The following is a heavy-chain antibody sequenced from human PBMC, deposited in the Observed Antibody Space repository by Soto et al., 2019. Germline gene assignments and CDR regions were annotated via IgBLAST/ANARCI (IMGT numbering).Heavy chain of an antibody. Sequence: ASVKVSCKASGYTFTSYGISWVRQAPGQGLEWMGWISAYNGNTNYAQKLQGRVTTTTDTSTSTAYMELRSLRSDDTAVYYCARDSGAVAGDLGWFDPWGQGNLVPVSS. CDR1: GYTFTSYG. D-gene: IGHD6-19*01. CDR2: ISAYNGNT. J-gene: IGHJ5*02. V-gene: IGHV1-18*01. CDR3: ARDSGAVAGDLGWFDP.